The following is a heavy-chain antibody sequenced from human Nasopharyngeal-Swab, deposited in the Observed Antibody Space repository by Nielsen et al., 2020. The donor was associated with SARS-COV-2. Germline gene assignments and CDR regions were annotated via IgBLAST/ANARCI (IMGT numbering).Heavy chain of an antibody. J-gene: IGHJ6*02. CDR3: AKAKTPYSNYGDYYYGMDV. V-gene: IGHV3-23*03. D-gene: IGHD4-11*01. Sequence: GRQAPGKGLEWVSVIYSGGSSTYYADSVKGRFTISRDNSKNTLYLQMNSLRAEDTAVYYCAKAKTPYSNYGDYYYGMDVWGQGTTVTVSS. CDR2: IYSGGSST.